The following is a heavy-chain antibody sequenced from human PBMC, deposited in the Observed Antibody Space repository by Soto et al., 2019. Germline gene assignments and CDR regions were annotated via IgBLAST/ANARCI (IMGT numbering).Heavy chain of an antibody. V-gene: IGHV4-34*01. Sequence: SETLSLTCAVYGGSFSGYYWSWIRQPPGKGLEWIGEIYHSGSTNYNPSLKSRVTISVDTSKNQFSLKLSSVTAADTAVYYCARLDIVVVPASQKRYYYYYYYMDVWGKGTTVTVSS. CDR3: ARLDIVVVPASQKRYYYYYYYMDV. CDR2: IYHSGST. D-gene: IGHD2-2*03. CDR1: GGSFSGYY. J-gene: IGHJ6*03.